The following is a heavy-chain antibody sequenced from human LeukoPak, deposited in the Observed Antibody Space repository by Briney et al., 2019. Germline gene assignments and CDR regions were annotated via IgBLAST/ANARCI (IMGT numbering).Heavy chain of an antibody. CDR3: AKDGLAYGLPGRAFDY. Sequence: PGGSLRLSCAASGFTFDDYAMHWVRQAPGKGLEWVSLISWDGGSTYYADSVKGRFTISRDNSKNSLYLQMNSLRAEDTALYYCAKDGLAYGLPGRAFDYWGQGTLVTVSS. J-gene: IGHJ4*02. CDR2: ISWDGGST. V-gene: IGHV3-43D*03. D-gene: IGHD2-21*01. CDR1: GFTFDDYA.